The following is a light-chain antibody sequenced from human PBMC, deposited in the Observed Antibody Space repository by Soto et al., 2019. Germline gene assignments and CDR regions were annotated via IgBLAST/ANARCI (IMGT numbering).Light chain of an antibody. CDR2: GAS. CDR3: QQYGSSPRT. Sequence: EIVLTQSPGTLSLSPGESATLSCRASQSVSSSYLGWYQQKPGQAPRLVIYGASSRATGIPDRFSGSGSGTDFTLTISRLEPEDFAVYYCQQYGSSPRTFGQGTKVDIK. V-gene: IGKV3-20*01. CDR1: QSVSSSY. J-gene: IGKJ1*01.